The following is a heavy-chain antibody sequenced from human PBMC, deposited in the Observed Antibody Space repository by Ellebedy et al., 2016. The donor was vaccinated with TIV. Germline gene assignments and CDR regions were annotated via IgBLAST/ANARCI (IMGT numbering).Heavy chain of an antibody. CDR2: ISSNGGST. CDR1: GFTFSSYA. Sequence: GESLKISXSASGFTFSSYAMHWVRQAPGKGLEYVSAISSNGGSTYYADSVKGRFTISRDNSKNTLYLQMSSLRAEDTAVYYCVKRNSSGWYGYWGQGTLVTVSS. CDR3: VKRNSSGWYGY. D-gene: IGHD6-19*01. J-gene: IGHJ4*02. V-gene: IGHV3-64D*06.